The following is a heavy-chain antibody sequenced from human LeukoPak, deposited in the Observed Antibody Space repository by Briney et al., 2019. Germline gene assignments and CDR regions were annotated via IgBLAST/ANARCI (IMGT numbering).Heavy chain of an antibody. CDR1: GFTFSSYS. CDR2: ISGGSGYI. V-gene: IGHV3-21*01. CDR3: ARAIAVAEGY. Sequence: GGSLRLSCAASGFTFSSYSMNWVRQAPGKGLEGVSYISGGSGYIYYADSVKGRFTISRDNAKNSLYLQMNSLRAEDTAVYYCARAIAVAEGYWGQGTLVTVSS. J-gene: IGHJ4*02. D-gene: IGHD6-19*01.